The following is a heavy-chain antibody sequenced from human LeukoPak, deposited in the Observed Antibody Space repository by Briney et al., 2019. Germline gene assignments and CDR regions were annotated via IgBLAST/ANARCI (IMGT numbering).Heavy chain of an antibody. CDR1: GYTFTSYG. CDR2: ISAYNGNT. CDR3: ARDLYDFWSGYHPSGDY. Sequence: ASVKVSCKASGYTFTSYGISWVRQAPGQGLEWMGWISAYNGNTNYAQKLQGRVTITTDTSTSTAYMELRSLRSDDTAVYYCARDLYDFWSGYHPSGDYWGQGTLVTVSS. D-gene: IGHD3-3*01. J-gene: IGHJ4*02. V-gene: IGHV1-18*01.